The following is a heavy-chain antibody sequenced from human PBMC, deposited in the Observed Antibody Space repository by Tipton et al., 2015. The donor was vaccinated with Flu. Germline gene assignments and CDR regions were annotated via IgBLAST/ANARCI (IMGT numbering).Heavy chain of an antibody. Sequence: TLSLTCTVSDDSISSGRYYWGWIRQPPGKGLEWIANLYYSGSTYYNPSLKSRVTISMDTSKSHFFLRLTAVTAADTAVYYCARDAGDFGGNPLAVPLGGQGTMGTVST. V-gene: IGHV4-39*07. CDR2: LYYSGST. J-gene: IGHJ3*01. CDR1: DDSISSGRYY. D-gene: IGHD4-23*01. CDR3: ARDAGDFGGNPLAVPL.